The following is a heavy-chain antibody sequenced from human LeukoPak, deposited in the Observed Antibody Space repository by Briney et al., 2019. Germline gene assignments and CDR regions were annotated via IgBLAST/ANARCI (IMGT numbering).Heavy chain of an antibody. CDR1: GFTFGSYG. Sequence: GRSLRLSCAASGFTFGSYGMHWVRQAPGKGLEWVAVVWFDGNNKYYADSVKGRFTISRDNSRNTLYLQMNSLRAEDTAVYYCVKDLGHSSGWYPLGYWGQGTLVSVSS. CDR3: VKDLGHSSGWYPLGY. V-gene: IGHV3-33*06. D-gene: IGHD6-19*01. J-gene: IGHJ4*02. CDR2: VWFDGNNK.